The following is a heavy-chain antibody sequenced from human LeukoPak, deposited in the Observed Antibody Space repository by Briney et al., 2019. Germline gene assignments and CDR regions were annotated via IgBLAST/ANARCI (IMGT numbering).Heavy chain of an antibody. Sequence: PSETLSLTCTVSGGSISSYYWSWIRQPPGKGLEWIGYIYYSGSTNYNPSLKSRVTISVDTSKNQFSLKLSSVTAADTAVYYCAREKERFDAFDIWGQGTMVTVSS. CDR3: AREKERFDAFDI. CDR1: GGSISSYY. J-gene: IGHJ3*02. V-gene: IGHV4-59*01. D-gene: IGHD1-26*01. CDR2: IYYSGST.